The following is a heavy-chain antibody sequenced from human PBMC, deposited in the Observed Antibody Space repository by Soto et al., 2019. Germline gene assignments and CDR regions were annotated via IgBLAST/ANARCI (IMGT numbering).Heavy chain of an antibody. CDR3: NRGSEYDFWSGYL. Sequence: QERLVQSGAEVRKPGSSVKDSCKVTGGTSTRYAINWVRQAPGQGLEWMGGIVPMFGTSKYAQKFQGRVTITADTSTNIAYMELRSLRSDDTAVYYCNRGSEYDFWSGYLWGQGTLVSVSS. CDR1: GGTSTRYA. V-gene: IGHV1-69*06. CDR2: IVPMFGTS. D-gene: IGHD3-3*01. J-gene: IGHJ4*02.